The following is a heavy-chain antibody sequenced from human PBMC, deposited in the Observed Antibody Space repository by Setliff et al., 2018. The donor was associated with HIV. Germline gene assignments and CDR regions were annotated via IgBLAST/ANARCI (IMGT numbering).Heavy chain of an antibody. J-gene: IGHJ3*02. CDR2: ISADGSDT. CDR1: GFTFSSYW. CDR3: SLGYCSGGSCYSDPEVAFDI. D-gene: IGHD2-15*01. Sequence: PGGSLRLSCAASGFTFSSYWIHWVRQAPGKGLVWVSRISADGSDTSYADSVKGRFTISRDNAMNTAYLQMNSLRGEDTALYYCSLGYCSGGSCYSDPEVAFDIWGQGTMVTRLL. V-gene: IGHV3-74*01.